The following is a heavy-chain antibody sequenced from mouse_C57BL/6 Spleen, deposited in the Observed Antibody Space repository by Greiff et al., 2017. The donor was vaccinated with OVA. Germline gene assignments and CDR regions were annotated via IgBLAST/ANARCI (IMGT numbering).Heavy chain of an antibody. CDR3: ATQATPHYYAMDY. V-gene: IGHV5-17*01. J-gene: IGHJ4*01. Sequence: DVMLVESGGGLVKPGGSLKLSCAASGFTFSDYGMHWVRQAPEKGLEWVAYISSGSSTIYYADTVKGRFTISRDNAKNTLFLQMTSLRSEDTAMYYCATQATPHYYAMDYWGQGTSVTVSS. CDR2: ISSGSSTI. D-gene: IGHD3-2*02. CDR1: GFTFSDYG.